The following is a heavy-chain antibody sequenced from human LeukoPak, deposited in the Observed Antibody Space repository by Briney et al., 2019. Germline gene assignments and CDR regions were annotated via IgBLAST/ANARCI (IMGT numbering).Heavy chain of an antibody. CDR2: IHHSGIT. CDR1: GYSITIGYY. D-gene: IGHD3-3*01. Sequence: PSETLSLTCAVSGYSITIGYYWGWFRQPPGKGLEWIGSIHHSGITYYNPPLKSRVTISVATSKNQFSLNLSSVTAADTAVYYCARIGTDFWSGSFDYWGQGSLVTVSS. CDR3: ARIGTDFWSGSFDY. J-gene: IGHJ4*02. V-gene: IGHV4-38-2*01.